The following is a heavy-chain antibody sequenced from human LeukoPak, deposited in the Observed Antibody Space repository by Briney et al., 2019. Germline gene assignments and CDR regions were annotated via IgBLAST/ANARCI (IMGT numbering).Heavy chain of an antibody. J-gene: IGHJ3*02. V-gene: IGHV3-23*01. CDR2: ISGSGGST. CDR1: GFTFSSYA. Sequence: GGSLRLSCAASGFTFSSYAMSWVRQAPGKGLEWVSAISGSGGSTYYADSVKGRFTISRDNAKNSLYLQMNSLRAEDTAVYYCARKDGRRAFDIWGQGTMVTVSS. D-gene: IGHD6-25*01. CDR3: ARKDGRRAFDI.